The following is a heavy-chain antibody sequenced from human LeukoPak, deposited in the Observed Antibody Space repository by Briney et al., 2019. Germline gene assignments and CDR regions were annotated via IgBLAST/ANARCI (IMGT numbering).Heavy chain of an antibody. Sequence: ASVKVSCKASGYTFTGYYMHWVRQAPGQGLEWMGWINPNSGGTNYAQKFQGRVTMTRDTSISTAYMELSRLRSDDTAVYYCARDFAVGYYGSGSYSPFWLDYGMDVWGQGTTVTVSS. J-gene: IGHJ6*02. V-gene: IGHV1-2*02. CDR1: GYTFTGYY. CDR3: ARDFAVGYYGSGSYSPFWLDYGMDV. D-gene: IGHD3-10*01. CDR2: INPNSGGT.